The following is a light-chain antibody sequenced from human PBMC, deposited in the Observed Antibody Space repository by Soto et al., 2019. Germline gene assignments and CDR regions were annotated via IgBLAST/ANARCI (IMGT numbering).Light chain of an antibody. CDR1: QRFGSSN. Sequence: EIVLTQSPCTLSLSPGERGTLSCRASQRFGSSNLAWYQQKPGQAPRLLIYSTSSRATGIPDRFSGSGSGTDFTLTISRLEPEDFAVYYCQQYSDWPTFGQGTKVDIK. CDR3: QQYSDWPT. V-gene: IGKV3-20*01. J-gene: IGKJ1*01. CDR2: STS.